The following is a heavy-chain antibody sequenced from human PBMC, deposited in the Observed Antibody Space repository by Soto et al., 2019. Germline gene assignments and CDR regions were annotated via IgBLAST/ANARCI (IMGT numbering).Heavy chain of an antibody. V-gene: IGHV4-31*03. D-gene: IGHD2-15*01. CDR2: IYYSGST. CDR1: GGSISSGGYY. Sequence: QVQLQESGPGLVKPSQTLSLTCTVSGGSISSGGYYWSWIRQHPGKGLEWIGYIYYSGSTYYNPSLQSRVTISVDTSKNQCSLKLSSVTAADTAVYYCATRRYCSGGSCSVHYGMDVWGQGTTVTVSS. CDR3: ATRRYCSGGSCSVHYGMDV. J-gene: IGHJ6*02.